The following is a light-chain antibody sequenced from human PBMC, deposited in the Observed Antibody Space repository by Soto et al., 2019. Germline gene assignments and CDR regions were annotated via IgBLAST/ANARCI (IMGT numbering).Light chain of an antibody. Sequence: QSVLTQPPSAYGSPGQSVTISCTGSSSDVGHSNFVSWYQQHPGKGPKLIIYEVSKRPSRVPDRFSGSKSGNTASLSVSGLQDEDEADYFCNAQADNGKHVFGTGTKVTVL. CDR3: NAQADNGKHV. J-gene: IGLJ1*01. CDR1: SSDVGHSNF. CDR2: EVS. V-gene: IGLV2-8*01.